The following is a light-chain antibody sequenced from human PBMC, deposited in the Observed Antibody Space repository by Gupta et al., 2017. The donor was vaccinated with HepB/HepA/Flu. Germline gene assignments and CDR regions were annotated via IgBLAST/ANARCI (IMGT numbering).Light chain of an antibody. V-gene: IGKV3-20*01. Sequence: VLTPSPRTLSLSPGERATLSCRASQSVSSTYVAWYQQKPGQAPRLLIYGASNRSTGIPDRSSGSGSGTDFTLTISRLEPEDFAVYYWQQYGSLPRTFGQGTKVEIK. CDR1: QSVSSTY. J-gene: IGKJ1*01. CDR3: QQYGSLPRT. CDR2: GAS.